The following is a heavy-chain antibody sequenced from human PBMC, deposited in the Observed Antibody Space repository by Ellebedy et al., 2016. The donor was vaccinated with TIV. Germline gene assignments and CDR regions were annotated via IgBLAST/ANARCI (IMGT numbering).Heavy chain of an antibody. CDR2: IKQDGSET. V-gene: IGHV3-7*03. CDR1: GFTFSNYW. CDR3: ARSPYTGYSDLGFDY. D-gene: IGHD2-2*02. Sequence: GESLKISCAASGFTFSNYWMSWVRQAPGKGLEWVANIKQDGSETYYVDSVKGRFTISRDNAKNSLYLQKNSLRADDTAVYYCARSPYTGYSDLGFDYWGQGSLVTVSS. J-gene: IGHJ4*02.